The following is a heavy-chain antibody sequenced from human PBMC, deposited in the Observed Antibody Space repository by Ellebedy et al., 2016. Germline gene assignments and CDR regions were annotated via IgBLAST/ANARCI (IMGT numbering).Heavy chain of an antibody. CDR1: GGSFSGYY. D-gene: IGHD4-17*01. V-gene: IGHV4-34*01. CDR3: ARHVRLRPDAFDI. Sequence: SETLSLTXAVYGGSFSGYYWSWIRQPPGKGLEWIGEINHSGSTNYNPSLKSRVTISVDTSKNQFSLKLSSVTAADTAVYYCARHVRLRPDAFDIWGQGTMVTVSS. CDR2: INHSGST. J-gene: IGHJ3*02.